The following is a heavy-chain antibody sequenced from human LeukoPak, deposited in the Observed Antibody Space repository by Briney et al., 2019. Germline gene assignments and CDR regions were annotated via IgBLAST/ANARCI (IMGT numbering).Heavy chain of an antibody. CDR1: GDNFSSYV. V-gene: IGHV1-69*04. CDR3: ARGRSQQLALLDY. D-gene: IGHD6-13*01. J-gene: IGHJ4*02. CDR2: IIPTLDVA. Sequence: SVKVSCKASGDNFSSYVITWVRQAPGQGLEWMGRIIPTLDVANFAQKFKGRVTITADKSTNTAHLELSSLRSEDTAVYYCARGRSQQLALLDYWGQGTLVTVSS.